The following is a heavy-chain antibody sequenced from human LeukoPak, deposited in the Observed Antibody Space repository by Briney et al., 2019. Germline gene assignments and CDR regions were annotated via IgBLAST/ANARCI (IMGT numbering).Heavy chain of an antibody. CDR1: GYTFTTYY. V-gene: IGHV1-46*01. CDR3: FALIRGY. CDR2: INPSGDST. D-gene: IGHD2/OR15-2a*01. J-gene: IGHJ4*02. Sequence: GASVKVSCKASGYTFTTYYMHRVRQAPGQGLEWMGVINPSGDSTTYAQKFQGRVTMTRDMSTSTVYMELSSLRSDDTAVYYCFALIRGYWGQGTLVTVSS.